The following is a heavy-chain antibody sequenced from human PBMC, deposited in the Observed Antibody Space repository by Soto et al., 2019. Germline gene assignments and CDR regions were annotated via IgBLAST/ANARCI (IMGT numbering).Heavy chain of an antibody. V-gene: IGHV1-46*01. CDR3: ARDPATGYSYGNVFGSATYGLDV. CDR2: INPSGGSP. Sequence: ASVKVSCKASGYTFTSYYMHWVRQASGQGLEWMGIINPSGGSPSYAQEFQGRVSMTRDTPTSTVYMDLSSLRSEDTAVYYCARDPATGYSYGNVFGSATYGLDVWGQGTTVTVSS. J-gene: IGHJ6*02. CDR1: GYTFTSYY. D-gene: IGHD5-18*01.